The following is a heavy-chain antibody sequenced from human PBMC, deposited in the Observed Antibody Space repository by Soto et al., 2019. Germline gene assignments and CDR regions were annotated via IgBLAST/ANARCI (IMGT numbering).Heavy chain of an antibody. J-gene: IGHJ5*01. CDR1: GYSISSGYY. D-gene: IGHD7-27*01. CDR3: ARGRYCLTGRCFPNWFDS. Sequence: PSETLSLTCAVSGYSISSGYYWGWIRQPPGKGLEWIGSIYHSGSTYYNPSLKSRVAISVDTSKSQFSLNVTSVTAADTAVYFCARGRYCLTGRCFPNWFDSWGQGALVTVSS. V-gene: IGHV4-38-2*01. CDR2: IYHSGST.